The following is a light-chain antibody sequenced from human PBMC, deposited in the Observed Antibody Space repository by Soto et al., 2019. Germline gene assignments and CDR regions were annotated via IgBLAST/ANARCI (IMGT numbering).Light chain of an antibody. CDR1: QSVLYSSNNKNY. J-gene: IGKJ1*01. V-gene: IGKV4-1*01. Sequence: DIVLTQSPDSLAVSLGERATINCRSSQSVLYSSNNKNYLAWYQQKPGQSPKLLIYWASTRESGVPERFSGSGSGTDFTLTISSLQAEDVAVYYCQQYYSTAAWTFGQRTKVEIK. CDR3: QQYYSTAAWT. CDR2: WAS.